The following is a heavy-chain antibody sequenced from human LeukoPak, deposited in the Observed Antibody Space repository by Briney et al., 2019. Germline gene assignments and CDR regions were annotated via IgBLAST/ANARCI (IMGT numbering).Heavy chain of an antibody. CDR3: ARGCRSNNWDDANY. Sequence: GGSLRLSCSVSGFTFSTYWMHWVRQAPGKGLVWVSRINGDGTITYYADSVKGRFTISRDNAKNTLFLQLNSLRAEDTALYYCARGCRSNNWDDANYWGQGTPVTVSS. D-gene: IGHD1-20*01. J-gene: IGHJ4*02. V-gene: IGHV3-74*01. CDR2: INGDGTIT. CDR1: GFTFSTYW.